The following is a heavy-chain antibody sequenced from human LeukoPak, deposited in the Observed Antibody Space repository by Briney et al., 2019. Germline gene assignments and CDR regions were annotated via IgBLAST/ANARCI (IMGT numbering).Heavy chain of an antibody. CDR1: GFTVSSNY. V-gene: IGHV3-53*01. D-gene: IGHD2-2*01. Sequence: GALRLSCAASGFTVSSNYMSWVRQAPGKGLEWVSVIYSGGSTYYADSVKGRFTISRDNSKNTLYLQMNSLRAEDTAVYYRARRGYCSSTSCYNEDYWGQGTLVTVSS. CDR2: IYSGGST. CDR3: ARRGYCSSTSCYNEDY. J-gene: IGHJ4*02.